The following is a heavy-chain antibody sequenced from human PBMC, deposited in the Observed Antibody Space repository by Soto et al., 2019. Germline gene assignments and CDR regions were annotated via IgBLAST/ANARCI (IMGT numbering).Heavy chain of an antibody. CDR3: ARASGVVPAAMWGLYYYYYMDV. Sequence: PSETLSLTCTVSGGSISSSSYYWGWIRQPPGKGLEWIGEINHSGSTNYNPSLKSRVTISVDTSKNQFSLKLSSVTAADTAVYYCARASGVVPAAMWGLYYYYYMDVWGKGTTVTVSS. CDR2: INHSGST. D-gene: IGHD2-2*01. CDR1: GGSISSSSYY. J-gene: IGHJ6*03. V-gene: IGHV4-39*07.